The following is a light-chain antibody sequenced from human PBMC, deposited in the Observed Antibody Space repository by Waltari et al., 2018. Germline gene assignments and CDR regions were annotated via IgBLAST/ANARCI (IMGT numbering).Light chain of an antibody. Sequence: QSALTQPAPVSGSPGQSLTISCTGTSRSVGGYNYVSWYQQHPGKAPKLMIYDVSNRPSGVSNRFSGSKSGNTASLTISGLQAEDEADYYCSSYTSSSRVFGGGTKLTVL. CDR3: SSYTSSSRV. CDR2: DVS. CDR1: SRSVGGYNY. J-gene: IGLJ3*02. V-gene: IGLV2-14*03.